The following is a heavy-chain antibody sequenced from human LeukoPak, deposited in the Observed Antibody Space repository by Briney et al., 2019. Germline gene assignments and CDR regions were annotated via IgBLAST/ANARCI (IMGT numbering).Heavy chain of an antibody. J-gene: IGHJ4*02. CDR1: GGSISSYY. CDR3: ARGAISVPVALGYLDY. CDR2: IYYSGST. D-gene: IGHD3-16*02. V-gene: IGHV4-59*01. Sequence: SETLSLTCTVSGGSISSYYWSWIRQPPGKGLEWIGYIYYSGSTNYNPSLKSRVTISVDTSKNQFSLKLSSVTAADTAVYYCARGAISVPVALGYLDYWGQGTLVTVSS.